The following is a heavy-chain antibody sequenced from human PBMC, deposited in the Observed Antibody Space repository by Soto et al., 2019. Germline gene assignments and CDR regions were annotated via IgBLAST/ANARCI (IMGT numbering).Heavy chain of an antibody. V-gene: IGHV3-33*01. Sequence: CAASGFTFSSYGMHWVRQPPGKGLAWVAVIWYDGSNKYYADSVKGRFTISRDNSKNTLYLQMNSLRAEDTAVYYCARYPPDGMDVWGQGTTVTVSS. CDR1: GFTFSSYG. CDR3: ARYPPDGMDV. CDR2: IWYDGSNK. J-gene: IGHJ6*02.